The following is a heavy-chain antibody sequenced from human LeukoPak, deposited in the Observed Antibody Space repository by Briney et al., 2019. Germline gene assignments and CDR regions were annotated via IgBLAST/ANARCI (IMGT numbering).Heavy chain of an antibody. CDR3: ARDTDTSSHYPRLDP. V-gene: IGHV3-33*01. D-gene: IGHD3-22*01. J-gene: IGHJ5*02. CDR2: IWSDGSKD. CDR1: GFSFRNYG. Sequence: GRSLRLSCAASGFSFRNYGFHWVRQAPGKGLEWVAVIWSDGSKDYYADSVQGRFSVSRDDSKNTVFLQMNSLRPEDTAVYSCARDTDTSSHYPRLDPWGQGTLVTVSS.